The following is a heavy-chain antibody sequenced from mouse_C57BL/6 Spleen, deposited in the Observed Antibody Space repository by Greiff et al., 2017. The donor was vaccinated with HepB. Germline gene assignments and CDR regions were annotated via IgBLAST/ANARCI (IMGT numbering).Heavy chain of an antibody. D-gene: IGHD2-3*01. CDR2: INPSNGGT. CDR3: ARKGGLLQGYFDY. Sequence: QVQLQQSGTELVKPGASVKLSCKASGYTFTSYWMHWVKQRPGQGLEWIGNINPSNGGTNYNEKFKSKATLTVDKSSSTAYMQLSSLTSEDSAVYYGARKGGLLQGYFDYWGQGTTLTVSS. V-gene: IGHV1-53*01. CDR1: GYTFTSYW. J-gene: IGHJ2*01.